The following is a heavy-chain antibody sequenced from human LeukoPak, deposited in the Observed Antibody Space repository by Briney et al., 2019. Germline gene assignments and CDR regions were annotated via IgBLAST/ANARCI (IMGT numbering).Heavy chain of an antibody. V-gene: IGHV3-30*18. J-gene: IGHJ4*02. CDR1: GFTFSSYG. Sequence: GGSLRLSCAASGFTFSSYGMHWVRQAPGKGLEWVAVISYDGSNKYYADSVKGRFTISRDNSKNTLYLQMNSLRAEDTAVYYCAKEDDQETLCFDYWGQGTLVTVSS. CDR3: AKEDDQETLCFDY. D-gene: IGHD3-16*01. CDR2: ISYDGSNK.